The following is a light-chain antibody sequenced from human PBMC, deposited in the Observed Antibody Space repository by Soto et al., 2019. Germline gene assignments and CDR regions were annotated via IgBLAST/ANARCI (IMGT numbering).Light chain of an antibody. CDR2: AAS. Sequence: DIQMTQSPSSLSASVGDRVTITCRASQSISSYLNWYQQKPGKAPKLLIFAASRLQIGVPSRFSGSGSGTDFTLTISSLQPEDFATYYCQQSYSTPWTFGQGTKVEIK. J-gene: IGKJ1*01. V-gene: IGKV1-39*01. CDR1: QSISSY. CDR3: QQSYSTPWT.